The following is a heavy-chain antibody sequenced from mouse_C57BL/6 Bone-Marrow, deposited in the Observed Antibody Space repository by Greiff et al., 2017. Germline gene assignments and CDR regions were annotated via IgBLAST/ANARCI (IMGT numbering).Heavy chain of an antibody. Sequence: VQLQQSGPELVKPGASVKISCKASGYSFTDYNMTWVKQSNGKSLEWIGVINPKYGTTSYNQKFKGMATLTVDQSSSTAYMQLNSLTSEYSAVYYCAIDGYYSYYFDYWGQGTTLTVSS. D-gene: IGHD2-3*01. CDR1: GYSFTDYN. V-gene: IGHV1-39*01. J-gene: IGHJ2*01. CDR2: INPKYGTT. CDR3: AIDGYYSYYFDY.